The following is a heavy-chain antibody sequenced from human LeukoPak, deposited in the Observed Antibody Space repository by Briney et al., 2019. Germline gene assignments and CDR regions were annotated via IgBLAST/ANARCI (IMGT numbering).Heavy chain of an antibody. D-gene: IGHD6-25*01. V-gene: IGHV4-4*02. CDR1: GDSISSSNW. CDR3: AREAAGQWFDP. J-gene: IGHJ5*02. CDR2: IYHSGST. Sequence: SETLCLTCAVSGDSISSSNWWTWVRQPPGKGVEWIGEIYHSGSTNYNPSLKRRVTMSLDKSKNQFSLKLTSVTAADTAVYYCAREAAGQWFDPWGQGTLVTVSS.